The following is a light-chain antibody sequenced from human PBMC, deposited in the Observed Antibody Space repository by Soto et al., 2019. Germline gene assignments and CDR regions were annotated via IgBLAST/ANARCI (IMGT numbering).Light chain of an antibody. V-gene: IGKV3-11*01. CDR2: DAS. Sequence: EIVLTQSPATLSLSPGERATVSCRASQSVSNNLGWYQQKPGQAPRLLIHDASNRATGIPARFSGSGSGTDFTLTISSLEPEDFAVDYCQHGGTFGQGTRLESK. J-gene: IGKJ5*01. CDR3: QHGGT. CDR1: QSVSNN.